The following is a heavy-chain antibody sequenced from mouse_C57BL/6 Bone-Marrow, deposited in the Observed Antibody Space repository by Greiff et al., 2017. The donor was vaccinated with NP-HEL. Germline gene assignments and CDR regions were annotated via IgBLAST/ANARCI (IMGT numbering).Heavy chain of an antibody. Sequence: QVQLQQSGPELVKPGASVKLSCKASGYAFSSSWMNWVKQRPGKGLEWIGRIYPGDGDTNYNGKFKGKATLTADKSSSTAYMQLSSLTSEDSAVYFCAESTFYWGQGTTLTVSS. CDR2: IYPGDGDT. J-gene: IGHJ2*01. CDR3: AESTFY. CDR1: GYAFSSSW. V-gene: IGHV1-82*01.